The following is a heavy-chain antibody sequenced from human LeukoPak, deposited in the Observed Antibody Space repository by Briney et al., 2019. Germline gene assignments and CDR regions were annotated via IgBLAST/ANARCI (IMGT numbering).Heavy chain of an antibody. CDR1: GGSFSGYY. V-gene: IGHV4-34*01. Sequence: SETLSLTCAVYGGSFSGYYWSWIRQPPGKGLEWIGEINHSGSTNYNPSLKSRVTISVDTSKSQFSLKLSSVTAADTAVYYCARPVRRGYSGYDYFNYWGQGTLVTVSS. J-gene: IGHJ4*02. D-gene: IGHD5-12*01. CDR3: ARPVRRGYSGYDYFNY. CDR2: INHSGST.